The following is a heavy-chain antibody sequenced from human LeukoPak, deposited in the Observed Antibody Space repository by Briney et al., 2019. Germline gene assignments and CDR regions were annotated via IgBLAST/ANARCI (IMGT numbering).Heavy chain of an antibody. J-gene: IGHJ4*02. Sequence: GGSLRLSCEGSGFIFSSYAMTWVRQAPGKGLQWVSSISGSGGSTYYADSVKGRFTISRDNSKNTLYLQMNSLRAEDTAVYYCANFALAAADNIDYWGQGTLVTVSS. CDR1: GFIFSSYA. D-gene: IGHD6-13*01. V-gene: IGHV3-23*01. CDR2: ISGSGGST. CDR3: ANFALAAADNIDY.